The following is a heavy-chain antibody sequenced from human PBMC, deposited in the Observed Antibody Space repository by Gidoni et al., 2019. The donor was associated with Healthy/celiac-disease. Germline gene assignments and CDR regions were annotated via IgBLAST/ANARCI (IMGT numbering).Heavy chain of an antibody. D-gene: IGHD1-1*01. CDR3: ASSSVNWDFDY. V-gene: IGHV3-53*02. Sequence: EVQLVATGGGLIQPGGSLRLSCAASGFTVSSNYMSWVRQAPGKGLEWVSVIYSGGSTYYADSVKGRFTISRDNSKNTLYLQMNSLRAEDTAVYYCASSSVNWDFDYWGQGTLVTVSS. J-gene: IGHJ4*02. CDR1: GFTVSSNY. CDR2: IYSGGST.